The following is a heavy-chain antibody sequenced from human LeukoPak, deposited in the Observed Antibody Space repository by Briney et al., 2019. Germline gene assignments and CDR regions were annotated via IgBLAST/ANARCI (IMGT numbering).Heavy chain of an antibody. V-gene: IGHV4-39*01. CDR1: GGSISSSSYY. CDR3: ARHRESTSGNHCLDP. J-gene: IGHJ5*02. Sequence: SETLSLTCTVSGGSISSSSYYWGWIRQPPGKGLEWIGSIYYSGSTYYNPSLESRVTISVDTSKNQFSLKLNSVTAADTAVYYCARHRESTSGNHCLDPWGQGTLVTVSS. D-gene: IGHD2-2*01. CDR2: IYYSGST.